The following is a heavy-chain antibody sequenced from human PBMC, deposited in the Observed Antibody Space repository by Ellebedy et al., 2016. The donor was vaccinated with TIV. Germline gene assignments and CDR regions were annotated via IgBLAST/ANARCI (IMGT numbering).Heavy chain of an antibody. V-gene: IGHV3-30-3*01. CDR2: ISYDGSNK. CDR3: ASRTTALDY. J-gene: IGHJ4*02. Sequence: GESLKISCAASGFTFSSYAMHWVRQAPGKGLEWVAVISYDGSNKYYADSVKGRFTISRDNSKNTLYLQMNSLRAEETAVYYCASRTTALDYWGQGTLVTVSS. CDR1: GFTFSSYA. D-gene: IGHD4-11*01.